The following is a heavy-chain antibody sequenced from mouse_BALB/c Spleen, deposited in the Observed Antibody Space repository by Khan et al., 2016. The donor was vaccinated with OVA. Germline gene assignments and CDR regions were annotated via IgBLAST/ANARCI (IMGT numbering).Heavy chain of an antibody. V-gene: IGHV1S136*01. CDR3: ASDYGSRFWFDY. D-gene: IGHD1-1*01. Sequence: VQLQQSGPELVKPGASVKMSCKASGYTFTNYIIHWVKQKPGQGLEWIAYINPYNDGSKYNEKFKGKATMTSDKYSSTAYMELSGLNSEDSAVYYCASDYGSRFWFDYWGQGTLVTVSA. CDR1: GYTFTNYI. CDR2: INPYNDGS. J-gene: IGHJ3*01.